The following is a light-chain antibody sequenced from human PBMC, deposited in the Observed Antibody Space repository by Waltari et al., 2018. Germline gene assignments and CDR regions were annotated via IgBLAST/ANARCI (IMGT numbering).Light chain of an antibody. J-gene: IGLJ1*01. Sequence: QSALTQPASVSGSPGQSITISCTGTSRDVGDYDWVSWYQQHPGQAPKVVIFDVSYRPVGVSTRFSGSKAGNTASLTSSGLQAEDEADYYCTSYTSRHSLVFGTGTKVTVL. CDR1: SRDVGDYDW. V-gene: IGLV2-14*03. CDR2: DVS. CDR3: TSYTSRHSLV.